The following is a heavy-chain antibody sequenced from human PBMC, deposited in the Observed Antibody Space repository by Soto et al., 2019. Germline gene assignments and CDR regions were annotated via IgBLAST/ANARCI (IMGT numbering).Heavy chain of an antibody. CDR3: ARREYYYDSSGYYYDAFDI. J-gene: IGHJ3*02. CDR2: MNPNSGNT. Sequence: ASVKFSCKASGYTFTSYDINWVRQATGQGLEWMGWMNPNSGNTGYAQKFQGRVTMTRNTSISTAYMELSSLRSEDTAVYYCARREYYYDSSGYYYDAFDIWGQGTMVTVSS. V-gene: IGHV1-8*01. D-gene: IGHD3-22*01. CDR1: GYTFTSYD.